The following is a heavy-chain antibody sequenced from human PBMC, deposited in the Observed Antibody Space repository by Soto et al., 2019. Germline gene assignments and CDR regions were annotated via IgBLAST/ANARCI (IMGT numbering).Heavy chain of an antibody. CDR3: AREMVRGVGSDY. V-gene: IGHV1-18*01. CDR1: GYTFTNYV. Sequence: ASVKVSCKTSGYTFTNYVIHWVRQAPGQGLEWMGWISTYNGNTKYAQKLQGRVTMTTDTSTSTAYMELRSLRSDDTAVFYCAREMVRGVGSDYWGQGTLVTVSS. J-gene: IGHJ4*02. CDR2: ISTYNGNT. D-gene: IGHD3-10*01.